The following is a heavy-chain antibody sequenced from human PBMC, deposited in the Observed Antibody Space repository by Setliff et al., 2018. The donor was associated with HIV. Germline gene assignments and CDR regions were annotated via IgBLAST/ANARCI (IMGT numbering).Heavy chain of an antibody. CDR2: SHYSGSA. J-gene: IGHJ4*02. CDR1: GGSIGSHY. D-gene: IGHD5-18*01. CDR3: ARVPRQLLKGAAAYFDY. V-gene: IGHV4-59*11. Sequence: SETLSLTCIVSGGSIGSHYWSWIRQPPGKGLEWIAYSHYSGSADYNPSLKSRVTISVDTSKNQFSLRLSSVTAADTAVYYCARVPRQLLKGAAAYFDYRGQGILVTVSS.